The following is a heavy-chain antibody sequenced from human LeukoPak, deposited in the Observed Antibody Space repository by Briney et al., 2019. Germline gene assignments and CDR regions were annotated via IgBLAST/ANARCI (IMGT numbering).Heavy chain of an antibody. Sequence: GRSLRLSCAASGFTFSSYAMSWVRQAPGKGLEWVSAISGSGGSTYYADSVKGRFTISRDNSKNTLYLQMNSLRAEDTAVYYCAKDWGLRDGYNGPDYWGQGTLVTVSS. CDR2: ISGSGGST. D-gene: IGHD5-24*01. CDR3: AKDWGLRDGYNGPDY. V-gene: IGHV3-23*01. CDR1: GFTFSSYA. J-gene: IGHJ4*02.